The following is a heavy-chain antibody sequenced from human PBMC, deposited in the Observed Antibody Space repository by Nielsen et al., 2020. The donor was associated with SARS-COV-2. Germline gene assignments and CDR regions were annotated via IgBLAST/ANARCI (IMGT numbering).Heavy chain of an antibody. CDR1: GYGFNNYW. CDR3: ARLLRPWYFDL. Sequence: GESLKISCKGSGYGFNNYWLGWVRQMPGKGLEWLGIIYPGKSETRYSSSFEGQVTFSVDKSINTAYLQWVSLEASDTAIYYCARLLRPWYFDLWGRGTLLIVSS. CDR2: IYPGKSET. J-gene: IGHJ2*01. V-gene: IGHV5-51*01.